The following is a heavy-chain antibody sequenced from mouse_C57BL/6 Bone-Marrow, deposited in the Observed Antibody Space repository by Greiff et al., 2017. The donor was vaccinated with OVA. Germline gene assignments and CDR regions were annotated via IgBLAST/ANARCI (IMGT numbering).Heavy chain of an antibody. D-gene: IGHD1-1*01. CDR3: ARHGDYGSFFDY. Sequence: EVQLQESGGDLVKPGGSLKLSCAASGFTLSSYGMSWVRKTPDKRLEWVVTISSGGSYTYYTDSVKGRFTIYRDNSNNNLYLQMSSLKSEDTAMYYCARHGDYGSFFDYWGQGTTLTVSS. CDR1: GFTLSSYG. V-gene: IGHV5-6*01. J-gene: IGHJ2*01. CDR2: ISSGGSYT.